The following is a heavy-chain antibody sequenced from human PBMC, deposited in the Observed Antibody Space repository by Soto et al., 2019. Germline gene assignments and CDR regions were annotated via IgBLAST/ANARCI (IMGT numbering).Heavy chain of an antibody. Sequence: SVKVSCKASGFTFTSSAVQWVRQARGQRLEWIGWIVVGNGNTNYAQKLQGRVTMTTDTSTSTAYMELRSLRSDDTAVYYCARDRQWLGRLDYWGQGTLVTVSS. CDR2: IVVGNGNT. CDR3: ARDRQWLGRLDY. J-gene: IGHJ4*02. CDR1: GFTFTSSA. D-gene: IGHD6-19*01. V-gene: IGHV1-58*01.